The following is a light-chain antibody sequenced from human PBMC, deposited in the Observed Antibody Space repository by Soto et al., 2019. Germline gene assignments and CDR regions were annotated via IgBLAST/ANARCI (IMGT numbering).Light chain of an antibody. Sequence: SALTQPPSASGSPGQSVTISCTGTSGDVGGYDYVSWYQQHPGKAPKLMIYEVTKRPLGVPDRFSGSKSGNTASLTISGLQAEDEADYYCSSYRGSGTLVCGTGTKVTVL. CDR2: EVT. J-gene: IGLJ1*01. CDR1: SGDVGGYDY. V-gene: IGLV2-8*01. CDR3: SSYRGSGTLV.